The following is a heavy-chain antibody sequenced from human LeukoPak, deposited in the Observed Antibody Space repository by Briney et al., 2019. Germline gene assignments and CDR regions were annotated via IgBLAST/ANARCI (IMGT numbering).Heavy chain of an antibody. Sequence: ASVKVSCKVSGYTLTELSMHWVRQAPGKGLEWMGGFDPEDGETIYAQKFQGRVTMTEDTSTDTAYMELSSLRSEDTAVYYCATEGVARRVRGAYYYYYMDVWGKGTTVTVSS. J-gene: IGHJ6*03. CDR1: GYTLTELS. CDR3: ATEGVARRVRGAYYYYYMDV. CDR2: FDPEDGET. V-gene: IGHV1-24*01. D-gene: IGHD3-10*01.